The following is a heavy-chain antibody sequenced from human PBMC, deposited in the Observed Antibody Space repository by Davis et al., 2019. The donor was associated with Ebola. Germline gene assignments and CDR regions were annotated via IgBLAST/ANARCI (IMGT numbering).Heavy chain of an antibody. Sequence: GGPLRLSCAASGFAFSNYVMSWVRQAPGKGLEWVSTLGTSADTYYADSVKGRFTISRDNSKNTLYLQMNGLRIEDTAIYYCAKDTSNIWFDIWSQGTMVTVSS. V-gene: IGHV3-23*01. CDR2: LGTSADT. CDR1: GFAFSNYV. CDR3: AKDTSNIWFDI. D-gene: IGHD1-26*01. J-gene: IGHJ3*02.